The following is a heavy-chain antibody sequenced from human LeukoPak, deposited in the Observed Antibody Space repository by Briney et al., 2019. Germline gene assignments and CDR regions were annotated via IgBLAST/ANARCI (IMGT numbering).Heavy chain of an antibody. V-gene: IGHV3-21*01. Sequence: GGSLRLSCAASGFTFSSYSMNWVRQAPGKGLEWVSSISSSSSYIYYADSVKGRFTISRDNAKNSLYLQMNSLRAEDTAVYGARSRGSGSYYGAYWGQGTLVTVSS. CDR3: ARSRGSGSYYGAY. J-gene: IGHJ4*02. D-gene: IGHD1-26*01. CDR2: ISSSSSYI. CDR1: GFTFSSYS.